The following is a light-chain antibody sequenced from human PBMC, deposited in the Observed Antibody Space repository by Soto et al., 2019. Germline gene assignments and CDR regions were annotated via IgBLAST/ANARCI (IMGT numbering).Light chain of an antibody. CDR1: RSFASSY. V-gene: IGKV3-20*01. CDR3: PKYGPSPPYT. Sequence: EIVLTQSPGTLSLSPGERATLSCRASRSFASSYLAWYQQKPGQSPRLLIYASSTRAAGIPDRVSGRGSGTDFTLTISRLEPEDFAVCDCPKYGPSPPYTFGQGTKLEIK. CDR2: ASS. J-gene: IGKJ2*01.